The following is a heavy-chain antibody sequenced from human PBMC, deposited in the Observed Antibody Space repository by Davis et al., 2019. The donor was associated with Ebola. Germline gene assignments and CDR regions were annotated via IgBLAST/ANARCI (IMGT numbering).Heavy chain of an antibody. D-gene: IGHD4-17*01. Sequence: GESLKISCAASGFTFSSYGMHWVRQAPGKGLEWVAVIWYDGSNKYYADSVKDRFTISRDNSKNTLYLQMNSLRAEDTAVYYCARDSDGDDDYFDYWGQGTLVTVSS. J-gene: IGHJ4*02. CDR1: GFTFSSYG. CDR3: ARDSDGDDDYFDY. CDR2: IWYDGSNK. V-gene: IGHV3-33*01.